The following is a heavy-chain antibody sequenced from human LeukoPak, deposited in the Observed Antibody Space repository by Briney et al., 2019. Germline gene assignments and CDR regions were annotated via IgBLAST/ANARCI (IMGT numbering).Heavy chain of an antibody. Sequence: PGGSLRLSCAASGFALSSDCMTWVRQVPGRGPEWVANVNRDGSETYYLDSVKGRFTISKDNAKNSLYLQMNSLRAEDTALYYCARNNGMDVWGQGTTVIVSS. CDR1: GFALSSDC. CDR2: VNRDGSET. J-gene: IGHJ6*02. V-gene: IGHV3-7*03. CDR3: ARNNGMDV.